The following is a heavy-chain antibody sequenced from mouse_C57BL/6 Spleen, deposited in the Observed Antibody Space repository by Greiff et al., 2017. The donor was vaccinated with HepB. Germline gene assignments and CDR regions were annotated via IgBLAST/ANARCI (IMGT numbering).Heavy chain of an antibody. CDR2: IDPSDSYT. Sequence: VQLQQPGAELVKPGASVKLSCKASGYTFTSYWMQWVKQRPGQGLEWIGEIDPSDSYTNYNQKFKGKATLTVDTSSSTAYMQISSLTSEDSAVYYCARDLQYYAMDYWGQGTSVTVSS. V-gene: IGHV1-50*01. CDR3: ARDLQYYAMDY. CDR1: GYTFTSYW. J-gene: IGHJ4*01.